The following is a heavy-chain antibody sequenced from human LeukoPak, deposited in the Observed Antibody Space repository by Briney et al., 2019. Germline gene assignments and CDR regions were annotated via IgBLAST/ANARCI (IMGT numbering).Heavy chain of an antibody. J-gene: IGHJ6*02. Sequence: SETLSLTCAVYGGSFSGYYWSWIRQPPGKGLEWIGEINHSGSTNYNPSLKSRVTISVDTSKNQFSLKLSSVTAADTAVYYCARDDVGCSGGSCYSDDYYYGMDVWGQGTTVTVSS. D-gene: IGHD2-15*01. V-gene: IGHV4-34*01. CDR1: GGSFSGYY. CDR3: ARDDVGCSGGSCYSDDYYYGMDV. CDR2: INHSGST.